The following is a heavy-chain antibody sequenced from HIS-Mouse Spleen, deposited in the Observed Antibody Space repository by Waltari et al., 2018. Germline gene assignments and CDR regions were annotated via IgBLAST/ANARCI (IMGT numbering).Heavy chain of an antibody. CDR3: AREIPYSSSWYDWYFDL. Sequence: QLQLQESGPGLVKPSETLSLTCTVSGGSISSSSYYWGWIRQPPGKGLEWIGSIYYSGSTYSNPSLKSRVTISVDTSKNQFSLKLSSVTAAETAVYYCAREIPYSSSWYDWYFDLWGRGTLVTVSS. D-gene: IGHD6-13*01. CDR1: GGSISSSSYY. J-gene: IGHJ2*01. V-gene: IGHV4-39*07. CDR2: IYYSGST.